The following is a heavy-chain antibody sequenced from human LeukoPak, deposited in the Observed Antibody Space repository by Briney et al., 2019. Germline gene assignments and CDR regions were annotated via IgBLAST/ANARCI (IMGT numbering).Heavy chain of an antibody. CDR3: AREETTVTTFDY. CDR2: INHSGST. CDR1: GGSFSGYY. Sequence: PSETLSLTCAVYGGSFSGYYWSWIRQPPGKGLEWIGEINHSGSTNYNPSLKSRVTMSVDTSKNQFSLKLSSVTAADTAVYYCAREETTVTTFDYWGQGTLVTVSS. V-gene: IGHV4-34*01. J-gene: IGHJ4*02. D-gene: IGHD4-17*01.